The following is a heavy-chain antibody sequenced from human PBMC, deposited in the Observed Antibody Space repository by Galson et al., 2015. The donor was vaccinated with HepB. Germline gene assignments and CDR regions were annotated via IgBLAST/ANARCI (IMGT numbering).Heavy chain of an antibody. CDR3: TRDNHYDFWSGYDYYYYYYMDV. D-gene: IGHD3-3*01. CDR2: IKSKTDGGTT. V-gene: IGHV3-15*01. CDR1: GFTFSNAW. J-gene: IGHJ6*03. Sequence: SLRLSCAASGFTFSNAWMSWVRQAPGKGLEWVGRIKSKTDGGTTDYAAPVKGRFTISGDDSKNTLYLQMNSLKTEDTAVYYCTRDNHYDFWSGYDYYYYYYMDVWGKGTTVTVSS.